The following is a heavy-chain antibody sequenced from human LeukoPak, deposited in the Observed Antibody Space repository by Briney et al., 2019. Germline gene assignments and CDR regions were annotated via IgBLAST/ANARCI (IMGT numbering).Heavy chain of an antibody. V-gene: IGHV4-30-4*08. CDR3: SRVACDSGFCNVDY. CDR2: IYHSGNT. CDR1: GDSITSDNY. J-gene: IGHJ4*02. D-gene: IGHD3-22*01. Sequence: SETLSLTCTVSGDSITSDNYWTWIRQPPGKGLEWISYIYHSGNTYYNPSLRSRVTMSVATSKNQFSLELKSVTAADTAVYYCSRVACDSGFCNVDYWGQGTLVPVTS.